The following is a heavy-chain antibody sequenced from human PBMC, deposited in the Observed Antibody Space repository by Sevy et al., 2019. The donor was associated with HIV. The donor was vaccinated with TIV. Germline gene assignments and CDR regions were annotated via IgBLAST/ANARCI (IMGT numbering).Heavy chain of an antibody. Sequence: GGSLRLSCAASGFTFSSYSMNWVRQAPGKGLEWVISISSSSRYIYYVDSVKGRFTVSRDNSKNSLYLQMNSLRAEDTAVYYCARDLSAHIDYYSMDVWGQGTTVTVSS. CDR3: ARDLSAHIDYYSMDV. CDR1: GFTFSSYS. CDR2: ISSSSRYI. V-gene: IGHV3-21*01. D-gene: IGHD1-26*01. J-gene: IGHJ6*02.